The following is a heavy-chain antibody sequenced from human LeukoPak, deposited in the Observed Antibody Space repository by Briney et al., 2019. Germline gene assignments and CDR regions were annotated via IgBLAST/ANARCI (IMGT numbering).Heavy chain of an antibody. Sequence: GGSLRLPCTASGFTFGDYAMSWFRQAPGKGLEWVGFIRSKAYGGTTEYAASVKGRFTISRDDSKSIANLQMNSLKTEDTAVYYCTTQRRRGATTSSWYFDLWGRGTLVTVSS. CDR3: TTQRRRGATTSSWYFDL. CDR1: GFTFGDYA. V-gene: IGHV3-49*03. CDR2: IRSKAYGGTT. D-gene: IGHD1-26*01. J-gene: IGHJ2*01.